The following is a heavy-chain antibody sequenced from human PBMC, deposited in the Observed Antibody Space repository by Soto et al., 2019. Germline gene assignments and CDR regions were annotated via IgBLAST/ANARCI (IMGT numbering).Heavy chain of an antibody. V-gene: IGHV4-31*03. J-gene: IGHJ4*02. D-gene: IGHD2-2*01. CDR2: IYYSGST. Sequence: PSETLSLTCTVSGGSISSGGYYWSWIRQHPGKGLEWIGYIYYSGSTYYNPSLKSRVTISVDTSKNQFSLKLSSVTAADTAVYYCARVGDIVVTAFDYWGQGTLVTVSS. CDR1: GGSISSGGYY. CDR3: ARVGDIVVTAFDY.